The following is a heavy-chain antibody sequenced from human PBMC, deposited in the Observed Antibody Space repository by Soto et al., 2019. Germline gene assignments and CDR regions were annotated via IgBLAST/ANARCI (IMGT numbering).Heavy chain of an antibody. CDR3: ARSIIGDCGGDCFSRWFDP. Sequence: QVQLQQWGAGLLKPSETLSLTCAVYGGSFSGYYWSWIRQPPGKGLEWIGEINHSGSTNYNPSLKSRVTRSVDTSKNQFSLKLSSVTAADTAVYYFARSIIGDCGGDCFSRWFDPWGQGTLVTVSS. J-gene: IGHJ5*02. CDR1: GGSFSGYY. CDR2: INHSGST. V-gene: IGHV4-34*01. D-gene: IGHD2-21*02.